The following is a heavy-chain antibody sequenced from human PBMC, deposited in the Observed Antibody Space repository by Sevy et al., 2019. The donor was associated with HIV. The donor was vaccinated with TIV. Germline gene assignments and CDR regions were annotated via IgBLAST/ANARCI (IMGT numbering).Heavy chain of an antibody. CDR2: ISVYNGQI. CDR1: GYTFPSYG. V-gene: IGHV1-18*04. CDR3: ARRTAVAGAYFFDN. J-gene: IGHJ4*02. D-gene: IGHD6-19*01. Sequence: ASVKVSCKASGYTFPSYGISWVRQAPGQGPEWMGWISVYNGQINFAQKLQGRLTMTTDTSTNTAYMELRSLRSDDTAVYCCARRTAVAGAYFFDNWGQGTLVTVSS.